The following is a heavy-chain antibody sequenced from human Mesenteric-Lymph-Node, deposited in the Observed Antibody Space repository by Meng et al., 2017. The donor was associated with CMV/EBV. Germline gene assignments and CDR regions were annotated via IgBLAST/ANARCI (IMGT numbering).Heavy chain of an antibody. Sequence: FPTSGISGVRPAPGQGLEWMGWISLYNGNTNYAQKLQGRVTMTTDTSTSTAYMELRSLRSEDTAVYYCARDGGTMVRGVIIVSHFDYWGQGTLVTVSS. V-gene: IGHV1-18*04. CDR1: FPTSG. CDR3: ARDGGTMVRGVIIVSHFDY. CDR2: ISLYNGNT. D-gene: IGHD3-10*01. J-gene: IGHJ4*02.